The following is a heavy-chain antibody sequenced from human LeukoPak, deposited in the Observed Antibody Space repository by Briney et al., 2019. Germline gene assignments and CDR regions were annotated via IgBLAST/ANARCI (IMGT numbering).Heavy chain of an antibody. CDR3: ARYGDGYDFDY. V-gene: IGHV3-74*01. CDR1: GLTFSSYW. CDR2: INSDGSST. D-gene: IGHD5-24*01. Sequence: GGSLRLSCAASGLTFSSYWMHWVRQAPGKGLVWVSCINSDGSSTSYADSVKGRFTISRDNAKNTLYLQMNSLRAEDTAVYYCARYGDGYDFDYWGQGTLVTVSS. J-gene: IGHJ4*02.